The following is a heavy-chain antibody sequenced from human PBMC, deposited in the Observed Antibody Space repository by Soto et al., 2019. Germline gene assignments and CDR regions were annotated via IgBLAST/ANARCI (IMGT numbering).Heavy chain of an antibody. V-gene: IGHV3-23*01. CDR2: ISGSGGST. D-gene: IGHD6-19*01. J-gene: IGHJ4*02. CDR3: AKGGAQWLVLGHYFDY. CDR1: GFTFSSYG. Sequence: EVQLLESGGGLVQPGGSLRLSCAASGFTFSSYGMSWVRQAPGKGLEWVSAISGSGGSTYNADSVKGRFTISRDNPKNTLYLQMNSLRAEDTAVYYCAKGGAQWLVLGHYFDYWGQGTLVTVSS.